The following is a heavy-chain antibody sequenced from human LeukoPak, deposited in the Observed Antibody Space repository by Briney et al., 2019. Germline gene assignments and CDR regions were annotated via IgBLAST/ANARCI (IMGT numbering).Heavy chain of an antibody. V-gene: IGHV3-21*01. Sequence: GGSLRLSCAASGFTFSSYSMNWVRQAPGKGLEWVSSISSSSSYICYADSVKGRFTISRDNAKNSLYLQMNSLRAEDTAVYYCARDSYGLCDYWGQGTLVTVSS. CDR3: ARDSYGLCDY. D-gene: IGHD5-18*01. J-gene: IGHJ4*02. CDR2: ISSSSSYI. CDR1: GFTFSSYS.